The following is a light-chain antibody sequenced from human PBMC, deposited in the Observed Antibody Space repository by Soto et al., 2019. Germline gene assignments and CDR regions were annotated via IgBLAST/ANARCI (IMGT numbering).Light chain of an antibody. V-gene: IGKV1-33*01. CDR2: DAS. J-gene: IGKJ4*01. Sequence: DVQLTQSPSSLSASVGDRVTITCQASQDITTYLHWYQQKPGKAPKLLISDASSLAPGVPSRFSGNGSGTDFSFTISSLQPEDSGIYYCQQYYDLPPLTFGGGSTVE. CDR1: QDITTY. CDR3: QQYYDLPPLT.